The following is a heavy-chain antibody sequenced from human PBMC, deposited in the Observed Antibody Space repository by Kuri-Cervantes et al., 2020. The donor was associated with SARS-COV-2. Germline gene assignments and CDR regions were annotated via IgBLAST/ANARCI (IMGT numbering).Heavy chain of an antibody. Sequence: SVKVSCKASGYTFTGYYMHWVRQAPGQGLEWMGWINPNSGGTNYAQKFQGRVTMTRETSISTAYMELSRLRSDDTAVYYCASNSNYWYYGMDVWGQGTTVTVSS. V-gene: IGHV1-2*02. CDR1: GYTFTGYY. J-gene: IGHJ6*02. CDR3: ASNSNYWYYGMDV. D-gene: IGHD4-11*01. CDR2: INPNSGGT.